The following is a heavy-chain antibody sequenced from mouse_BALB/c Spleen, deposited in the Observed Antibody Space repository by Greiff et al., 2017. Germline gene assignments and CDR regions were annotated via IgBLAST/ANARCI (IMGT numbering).Heavy chain of an antibody. V-gene: IGHV3-2*02. J-gene: IGHJ2*01. Sequence: EVQLVKSGPGLVKPSQSLSLTCTVTGYSITSDYAWNWIRQFPGNKLEWMGYISYSGSTSYNPSLKSRISITRDTSKNQFFLQLNSVTTEDTATYYCARWGNYEYFDDWGQGTTLTVSS. CDR3: ARWGNYEYFDD. D-gene: IGHD2-1*01. CDR2: ISYSGST. CDR1: GYSITSDYA.